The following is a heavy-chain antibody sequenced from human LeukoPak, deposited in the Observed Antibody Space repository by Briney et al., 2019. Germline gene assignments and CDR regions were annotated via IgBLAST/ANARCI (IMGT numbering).Heavy chain of an antibody. Sequence: GGSLRLFSAASGFTFSSYAMHWVRQAPGKGLEWVAVISYDGSNKYYADSVKGRFTISRDNSKNTLYLQMNSLRAEDTAVYYCARARGHYDILTVEYWGQGTLVTVSS. J-gene: IGHJ4*02. CDR3: ARARGHYDILTVEY. CDR1: GFTFSSYA. V-gene: IGHV3-30*04. D-gene: IGHD3-9*01. CDR2: ISYDGSNK.